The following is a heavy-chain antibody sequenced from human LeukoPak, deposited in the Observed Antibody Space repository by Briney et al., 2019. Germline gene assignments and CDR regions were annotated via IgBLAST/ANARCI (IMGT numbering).Heavy chain of an antibody. Sequence: GGSLRLSCAASGFTFSSYAMSWVRQAPGKGLEWGSAISGRGGSTYYADSVKGRFTISRDNSKNTLYLQMNSLRAEDKAVYYCAKDAVKGRTYYYGSSGLIWGQGTLVTVSS. D-gene: IGHD3-22*01. CDR1: GFTFSSYA. V-gene: IGHV3-23*01. J-gene: IGHJ4*02. CDR2: ISGRGGST. CDR3: AKDAVKGRTYYYGSSGLI.